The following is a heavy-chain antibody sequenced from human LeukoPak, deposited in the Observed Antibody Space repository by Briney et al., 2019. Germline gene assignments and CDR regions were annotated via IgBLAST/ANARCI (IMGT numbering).Heavy chain of an antibody. CDR3: ARGVPSSWSGDEYFQY. V-gene: IGHV1-8*03. D-gene: IGHD6-13*01. Sequence: ASVKVSCKASGYTFTNYDINWVRQATGQEPEWMAWLNPNGGGTGFARNFQYRLTLTRDTSINTAYMELSSLRSDDTAVYYCARGVPSSWSGDEYFQYWGQGTLVTVSS. CDR2: LNPNGGGT. J-gene: IGHJ1*01. CDR1: GYTFTNYD.